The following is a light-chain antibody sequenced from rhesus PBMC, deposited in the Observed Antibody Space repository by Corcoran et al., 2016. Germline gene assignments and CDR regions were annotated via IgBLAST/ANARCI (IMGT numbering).Light chain of an antibody. CDR2: YAS. Sequence: DIQMTQSPSSLSASVGDTVTITCRASQGISNYLAWYQQKPGKAPKPLIYYASNLESGVPSRSSGNGSGTDFTLTISSLQPEAFAIYYCQQHNNYPPTFGQGTKVEIK. CDR3: QQHNNYPPT. CDR1: QGISNY. V-gene: IGKV1S14*01. J-gene: IGKJ1*01.